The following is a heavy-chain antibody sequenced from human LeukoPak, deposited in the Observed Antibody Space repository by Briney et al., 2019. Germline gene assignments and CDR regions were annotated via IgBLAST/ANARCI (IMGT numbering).Heavy chain of an antibody. J-gene: IGHJ4*02. V-gene: IGHV3-21*04. CDR3: ARGVAEYSSSWSSTFDS. CDR1: GFTFSSYS. CDR2: ISSSSSYI. Sequence: KPGGSLRLSCAASGFTFSSYSMNWVRQAPGKGLEWVSSISSSSSYIYYADSVKGRFTISRDNAKNSLYLQMNSLRAEDTAVYYCARGVAEYSSSWSSTFDSWGQGTLVTVSS. D-gene: IGHD6-13*01.